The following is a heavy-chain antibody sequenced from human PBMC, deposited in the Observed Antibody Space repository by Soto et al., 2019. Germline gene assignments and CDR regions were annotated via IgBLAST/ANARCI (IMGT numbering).Heavy chain of an antibody. CDR3: AKGYNWKIIGWFDP. V-gene: IGHV3-23*01. J-gene: IGHJ5*02. CDR1: GFTFDTYA. CDR2: IGGGDADR. D-gene: IGHD1-20*01. Sequence: PGGSLRLSCAASGFTFDTYAMSWVRQAPGKGLEWVSSIGGGDADRYYADSVKGRFTISRDNSKNTLYLQMNSLRAEDTAVYYCAKGYNWKIIGWFDPWGQGTLVTVSS.